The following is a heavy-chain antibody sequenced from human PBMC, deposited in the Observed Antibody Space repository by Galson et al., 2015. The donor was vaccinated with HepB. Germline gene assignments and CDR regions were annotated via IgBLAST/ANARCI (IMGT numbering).Heavy chain of an antibody. V-gene: IGHV4-4*07. CDR1: AGSISSYY. Sequence: SEPLSLTCTVAAGSISSYYWSCIRQPAGEGLEWNGRIYTSGCTNYNPSLKSRVTMSVDTSKNQLSLKLSSVTAADTAVYYCPIVMGRLGDYYYYYMDVWGKGTTVTVSS. J-gene: IGHJ6*03. D-gene: IGHD3-10*01. CDR3: PIVMGRLGDYYYYYMDV. CDR2: IYTSGCT.